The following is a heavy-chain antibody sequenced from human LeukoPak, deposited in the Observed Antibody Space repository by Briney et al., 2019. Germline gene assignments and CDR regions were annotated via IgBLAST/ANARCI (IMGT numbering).Heavy chain of an antibody. CDR2: ISGSGGST. CDR3: ANPHKAPGSGPS. J-gene: IGHJ3*01. V-gene: IGHV3-23*01. D-gene: IGHD2-15*01. Sequence: PGGSLRLSCAASGFTFSSYAMSWVRQAPGKGLEWVSAISGSGGSTYYADSVKGRFTISRDNSKNTLYPQMNSLRAEDTAVYYCANPHKAPGSGPSWGQGTMVTVSS. CDR1: GFTFSSYA.